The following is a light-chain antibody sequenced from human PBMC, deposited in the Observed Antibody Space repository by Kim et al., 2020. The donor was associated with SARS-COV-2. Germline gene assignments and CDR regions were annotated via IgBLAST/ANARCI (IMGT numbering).Light chain of an antibody. Sequence: SYELTQPLSVSVALGQTARITCGGDNIGSKNVHWYQQKPGQAPVLVIYRDINRPSGIPERFSGSNSGNTATLTISSAQAGDEADYYCQVWVRGSIRVFGTGTKVTVL. J-gene: IGLJ1*01. CDR3: QVWVRGSIRV. CDR2: RDI. V-gene: IGLV3-9*01. CDR1: NIGSKN.